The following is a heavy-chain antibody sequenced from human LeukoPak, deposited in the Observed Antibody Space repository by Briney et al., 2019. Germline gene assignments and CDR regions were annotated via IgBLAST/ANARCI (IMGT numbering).Heavy chain of an antibody. CDR2: ISDSGGTT. D-gene: IGHD3-16*01. V-gene: IGHV3-23*01. J-gene: IGHJ4*02. CDR3: ARGSGLIGHRFGN. CDR1: GFSFRNFG. Sequence: GGSLRLSCEVSGFSFRNFGMRWVRQAPGKGLEWVSDISDSGGTTYYGDSVKGRFIISRDNSKNTLYLQMNSLRAEDTAVYYCARGSGLIGHRFGNWGQGTLVTVSS.